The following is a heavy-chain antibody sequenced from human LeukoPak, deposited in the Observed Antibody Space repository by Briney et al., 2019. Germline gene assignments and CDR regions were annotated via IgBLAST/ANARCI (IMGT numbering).Heavy chain of an antibody. J-gene: IGHJ5*02. CDR1: GFTFSSYA. Sequence: GGSLRLSCAASGFTFSSYAMSWVRQAPGKGLEWVSAISGSGGSTYHADSVKGRFTISRDNSKNTLYLQMNSLRAEDTAVYYCAKYITGTPYFDPWGQGTLVTVSS. CDR3: AKYITGTPYFDP. V-gene: IGHV3-23*01. D-gene: IGHD1-7*01. CDR2: ISGSGGST.